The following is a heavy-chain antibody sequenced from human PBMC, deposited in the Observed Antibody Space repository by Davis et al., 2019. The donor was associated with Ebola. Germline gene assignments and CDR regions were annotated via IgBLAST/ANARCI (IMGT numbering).Heavy chain of an antibody. V-gene: IGHV3-7*01. Sequence: GESLKISCAASGFTFSSYSMNWVRQAPGKGLEWVANIKQDGSEKYYVDSVKGRFTISRDNAKNSLYLQMNSLRAEDTAVYYCARGVRGWWGQGTLVTVSS. D-gene: IGHD3-10*01. CDR3: ARGVRGW. J-gene: IGHJ4*02. CDR2: IKQDGSEK. CDR1: GFTFSSYS.